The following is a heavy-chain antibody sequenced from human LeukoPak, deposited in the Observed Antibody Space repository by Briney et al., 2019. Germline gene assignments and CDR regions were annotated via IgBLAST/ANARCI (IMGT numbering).Heavy chain of an antibody. D-gene: IGHD5-18*01. CDR2: VSGSGGFT. CDR3: AKGANSYTSSHFDC. Sequence: PGGSLRLSCAASGFTFSSYAMSWVRQAPGKGLEWVSTVSGSGGFTYYADSVKGRFTISRDDSKNTLHLQMKSLRAEDTAVYYCAKGANSYTSSHFDCWGQGTLVAVSS. CDR1: GFTFSSYA. J-gene: IGHJ4*02. V-gene: IGHV3-23*01.